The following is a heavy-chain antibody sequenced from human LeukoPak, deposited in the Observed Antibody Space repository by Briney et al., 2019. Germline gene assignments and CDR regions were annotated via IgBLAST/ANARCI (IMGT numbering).Heavy chain of an antibody. D-gene: IGHD3-3*01. J-gene: IGHJ3*02. V-gene: IGHV1-69*02. CDR1: GGTFSSYT. CDR2: IIPILGIA. CDR3: ARAIFGVVIKDENAFDI. Sequence: SVKVSCKASGGTFSSYTISWVRQAPGQGLEGMGRIIPILGIANYAQKFQGRVTITADKSTSTAYMELSSLRSEDTAVYYCARAIFGVVIKDENAFDIWGQGTMVTVSS.